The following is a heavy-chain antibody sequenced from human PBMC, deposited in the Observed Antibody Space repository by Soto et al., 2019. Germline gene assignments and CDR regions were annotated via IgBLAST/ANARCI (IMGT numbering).Heavy chain of an antibody. D-gene: IGHD3-10*02. Sequence: EAELVDSGGGLHKPGGPLRLSCAASSFLYSGDDMKWVRQAPGKGLEWVSSISTTSTYIYYADSVKGRFTISRDNANNSLHLQMNSLRAEDTAVYYCVRDYVMDVWGQGTTVTVSS. CDR1: SFLYSGDD. J-gene: IGHJ6*02. V-gene: IGHV3-21*01. CDR2: ISTTSTYI. CDR3: VRDYVMDV.